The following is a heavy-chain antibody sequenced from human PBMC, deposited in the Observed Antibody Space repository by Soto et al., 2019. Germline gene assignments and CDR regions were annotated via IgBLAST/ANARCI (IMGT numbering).Heavy chain of an antibody. CDR1: GGSISSGGYY. V-gene: IGHV4-31*03. CDR3: ARHNYCSSTSCYSFGAFDI. CDR2: IYYSGST. D-gene: IGHD2-2*01. Sequence: SETLSLTCTVSGGSISSGGYYWSWIRQHPGKGLEWIGYIYYSGSTYYNPSLKNRVTISVDTSKNQFSLKLSSVTAADTAVYYCARHNYCSSTSCYSFGAFDIWGQGTMVTVSS. J-gene: IGHJ3*02.